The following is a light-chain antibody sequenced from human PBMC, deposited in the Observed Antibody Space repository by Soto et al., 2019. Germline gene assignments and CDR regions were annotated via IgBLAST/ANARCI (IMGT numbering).Light chain of an antibody. CDR3: SSYTSSSTVV. Sequence: QSALTQPASVSGSPGQSITISCTGTSSDVGGYNYVSWYQQHPGKAPKLMIYDVSNRPSGVSNRFSGSKSGNTASLTISGLXXEXEADYYCSSYTSSSTVVFGGGTKLTV. V-gene: IGLV2-14*01. CDR2: DVS. CDR1: SSDVGGYNY. J-gene: IGLJ2*01.